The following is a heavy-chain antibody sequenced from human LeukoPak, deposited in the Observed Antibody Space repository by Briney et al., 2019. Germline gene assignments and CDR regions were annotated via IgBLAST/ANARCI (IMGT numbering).Heavy chain of an antibody. J-gene: IGHJ6*02. CDR1: GGTFSNYA. V-gene: IGHV1-69*04. D-gene: IGHD2-15*01. CDR3: ARDRYCSGGSCYSYYYGMDV. CDR2: IIPILGIA. Sequence: SVKVSCKASGGTFSNYAISWVRQAPGQGLEWMGRIIPILGIANYAQKFQGRVTITADKSTSTAYMELSSLRSEDTAVYYCARDRYCSGGSCYSYYYGMDVWGQGTTVTVSS.